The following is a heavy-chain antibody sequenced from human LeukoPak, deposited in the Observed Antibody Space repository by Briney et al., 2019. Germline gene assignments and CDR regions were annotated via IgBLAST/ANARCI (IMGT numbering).Heavy chain of an antibody. D-gene: IGHD4-11*01. J-gene: IGHJ6*02. CDR3: ALSTGTRSDV. CDR2: INPRRGST. CDR1: GYTFTNYL. V-gene: IGHV1-46*01. Sequence: ASVKVSCKTSGYTFTNYLIHWVRQAPGLGHEWMGIINPRRGSTRYAQKFQGRVTITADESTGTAYMELSSLRSEDTAVYYCALSTGTRSDVWGQGTTVTVSS.